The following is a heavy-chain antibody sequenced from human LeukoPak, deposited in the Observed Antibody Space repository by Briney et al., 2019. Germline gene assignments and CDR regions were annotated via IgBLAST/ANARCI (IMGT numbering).Heavy chain of an antibody. Sequence: PGGSLRLSCAASGFTVSSNYMSWVRQAPGKGLEWVSVIYSGGSTYYADSVKGRFTISRDNSKNTLYLQMNSLRAEDTAVYYCARVGVDTAMVEYYYYMDVWGKGTTATISS. J-gene: IGHJ6*03. CDR1: GFTVSSNY. CDR3: ARVGVDTAMVEYYYYMDV. CDR2: IYSGGST. V-gene: IGHV3-53*01. D-gene: IGHD5-18*01.